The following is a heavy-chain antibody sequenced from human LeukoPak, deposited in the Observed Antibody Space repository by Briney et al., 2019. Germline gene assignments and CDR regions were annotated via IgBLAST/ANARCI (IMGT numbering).Heavy chain of an antibody. D-gene: IGHD2-15*01. CDR2: ISSSSSYI. V-gene: IGHV3-21*04. Sequence: GGSLRLSCAASRLTFSSYSMNWVRQAPGKGLEWVSSISSSSSYIYYADSVKGRFTISRDSSKNTLFLQMNRLRPEDAAVYYCAKAPVTTCRGAFCYPFDYWGLGTLVTVSS. CDR1: RLTFSSYS. J-gene: IGHJ4*02. CDR3: AKAPVTTCRGAFCYPFDY.